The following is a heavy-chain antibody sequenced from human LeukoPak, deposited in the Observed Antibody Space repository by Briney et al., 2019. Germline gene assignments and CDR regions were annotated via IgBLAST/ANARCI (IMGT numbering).Heavy chain of an antibody. J-gene: IGHJ4*02. D-gene: IGHD2-2*01. CDR2: LSATGDTT. V-gene: IGHV3-23*01. CDR3: ARDPSGEYQLPQNYYFDY. CDR1: GFIFSTYP. Sequence: PGGSLRLSCVGSGFIFSTYPMYWVRQAPGKGLEWVSSLSATGDTTYYADSVKGRFTISRDNSKNTVYPQMNSLRAEDTAVYYCARDPSGEYQLPQNYYFDYWGQGTLVTVSS.